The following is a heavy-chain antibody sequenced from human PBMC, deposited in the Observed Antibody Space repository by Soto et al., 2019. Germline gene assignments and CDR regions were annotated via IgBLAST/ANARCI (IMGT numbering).Heavy chain of an antibody. CDR2: INLGDATT. Sequence: QVQLVQSGAEVQKPGASVKVSCKASGYTFSMNYSHWVRQAPGQGLEWVGIINLGDATTRYAQKLQGRVTVTRDTSTSTVYMELSSLRSEDTAVYYCVRGPGYYDRSGSYYWGQGTLVTVSS. D-gene: IGHD3-22*01. V-gene: IGHV1-46*01. J-gene: IGHJ4*02. CDR3: VRGPGYYDRSGSYY. CDR1: GYTFSMNY.